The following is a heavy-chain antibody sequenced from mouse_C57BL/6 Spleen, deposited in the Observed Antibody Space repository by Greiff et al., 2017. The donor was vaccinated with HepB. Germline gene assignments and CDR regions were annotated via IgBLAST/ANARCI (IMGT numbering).Heavy chain of an antibody. J-gene: IGHJ2*01. CDR2: ISSGGSYT. CDR3: ARQGNWDRYYFDY. V-gene: IGHV5-6*01. CDR1: GFTFSSYG. Sequence: EVQRVESGGDLVKPGGSLKLSCAASGFTFSSYGMSWVRQTPDKRLEWVATISSGGSYTYYPDSVKGRFTISRDNAKNTLYLQMSSLKSEDTAMYYCARQGNWDRYYFDYWGQGTTLTVSS. D-gene: IGHD4-1*01.